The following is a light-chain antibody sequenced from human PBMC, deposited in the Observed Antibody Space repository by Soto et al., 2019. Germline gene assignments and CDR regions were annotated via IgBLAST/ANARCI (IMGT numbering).Light chain of an antibody. CDR1: SSDVGGYNH. Sequence: QSALTQPASVSGSPGQSITISCTGSSSDVGGYNHVSWYQQHPGKAPKLMIYDVSNRPSGVSIRFSGSKSGNTASLTISGLQAEDEADYYCSSYSTTSTFGVFGGGTKLTVL. V-gene: IGLV2-14*03. CDR3: SSYSTTSTFGV. CDR2: DVS. J-gene: IGLJ3*02.